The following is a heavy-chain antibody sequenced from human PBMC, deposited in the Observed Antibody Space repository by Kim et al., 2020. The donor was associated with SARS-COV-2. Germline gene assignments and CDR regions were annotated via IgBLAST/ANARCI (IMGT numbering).Heavy chain of an antibody. CDR2: ISSSGSTI. J-gene: IGHJ6*03. CDR1: GFTFSDYY. CDR3: ARERVTYYDILTGDYRGYDYYYMDG. D-gene: IGHD3-9*01. V-gene: IGHV3-11*01. Sequence: GGSLRLSCAASGFTFSDYYMSWIRQAPGKGLEWVSYISSSGSTIYYADSVKGRFTISRDNAKNSLYLQMNSRGAEDTAVDYCARERVTYYDILTGDYRGYDYYYMDGWGKGSTVTVSS.